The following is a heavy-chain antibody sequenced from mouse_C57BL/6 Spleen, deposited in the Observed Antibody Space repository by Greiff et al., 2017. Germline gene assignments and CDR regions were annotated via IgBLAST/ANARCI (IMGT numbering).Heavy chain of an antibody. CDR1: GYTFTSYW. D-gene: IGHD2-1*01. Sequence: QVQLQQPGAELVRPGSSVKLSCKASGYTFTSYWMHWVKQRPIQGLEWIGNIDPSDSETHYNQKFKDKATLTVDKSSSTAYMQLSSLTSKVSAVYYCARWRDPYGNENYYSMDYWGQGTSVTVSS. V-gene: IGHV1-52*01. CDR2: IDPSDSET. CDR3: ARWRDPYGNENYYSMDY. J-gene: IGHJ4*01.